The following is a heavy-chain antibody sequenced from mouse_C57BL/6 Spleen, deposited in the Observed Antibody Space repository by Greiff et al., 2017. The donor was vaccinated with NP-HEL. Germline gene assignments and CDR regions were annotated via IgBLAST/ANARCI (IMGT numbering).Heavy chain of an antibody. J-gene: IGHJ4*01. V-gene: IGHV1-64*01. CDR1: GYTFTSYW. D-gene: IGHD5-1*01. Sequence: VQLQQSGAELVKPGASVKLSCKASGYTFTSYWMHWVKQRPGQGLEWIGMIHPNSGSKNYNEKFKSKATLTVDKSSSTAYMQLSSLTSEDSAVYYCARLSTGGVWDYWGQGTSVTVSS. CDR3: ARLSTGGVWDY. CDR2: IHPNSGSK.